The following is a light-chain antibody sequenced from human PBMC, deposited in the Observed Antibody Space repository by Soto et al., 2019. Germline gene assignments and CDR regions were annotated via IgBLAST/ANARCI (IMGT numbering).Light chain of an antibody. CDR2: GAS. V-gene: IGKV3-15*01. J-gene: IGKJ4*01. CDR1: QSVSSN. CDR3: QQYNNWPLT. Sequence: EIVMTQSPATLSVSPGEGATLSCRASQSVSSNLAWYQQKPGQAPRLLLYGASTRATGIPARFSGSGSWTEFTLTISSLQSEDFAVYYGQQYNNWPLTFGGWTKVEIK.